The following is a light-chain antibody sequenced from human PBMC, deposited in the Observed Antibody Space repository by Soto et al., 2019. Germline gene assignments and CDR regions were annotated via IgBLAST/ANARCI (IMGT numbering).Light chain of an antibody. CDR2: GAS. V-gene: IGKV3-20*01. CDR3: QQHGTSPYT. J-gene: IGKJ5*01. CDR1: RIRRSSY. Sequence: PGESAPLSCSASRIRRSSYVAWYQRKPGQAPRLLMFGASRRATGIPDMFNGSGSGTDFILTISRLEPEDVAVYYCQQHGTSPYTFGQGTRLEI.